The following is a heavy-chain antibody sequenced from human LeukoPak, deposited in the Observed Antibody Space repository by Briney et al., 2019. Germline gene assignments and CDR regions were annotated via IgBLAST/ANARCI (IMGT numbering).Heavy chain of an antibody. D-gene: IGHD6-13*01. Sequence: PSETLSLTCTVSGGSISSYYWSWIRQPPGKGLEWIGYIYYSGSTNYNPSLKSRVTISVDTSKNQFSLKLSSVTAADTAVYYCARTPGYSREDFDYWGQGTLVTVSS. CDR1: GGSISSYY. CDR3: ARTPGYSREDFDY. V-gene: IGHV4-59*01. CDR2: IYYSGST. J-gene: IGHJ4*02.